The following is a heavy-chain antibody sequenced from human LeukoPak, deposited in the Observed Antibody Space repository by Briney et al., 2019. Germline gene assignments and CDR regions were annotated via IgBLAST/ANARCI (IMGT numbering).Heavy chain of an antibody. D-gene: IGHD3-10*01. CDR1: GDTFTDYY. CDR3: AIGDSSGSPNVVAA. CDR2: INPNSGDT. J-gene: IGHJ1*01. V-gene: IGHV1-2*02. Sequence: ASVKVSCKASGDTFTDYYINWVRQAPGQGLEWIGWINPNSGDTNYAQKFQDRVTMTRDTSISTAYIELNFLRSDDTAVFYCAIGDSSGSPNVVAAWGQATLVTVSA.